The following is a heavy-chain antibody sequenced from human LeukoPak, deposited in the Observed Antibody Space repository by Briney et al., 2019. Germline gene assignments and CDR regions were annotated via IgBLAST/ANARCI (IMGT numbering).Heavy chain of an antibody. CDR2: INHSGST. Sequence: SETLSLTCAVYGGSFSGYYWSWIRQPPGKGLEWIGEINHSGSTNYNPSLKSRVTISVDTSKNQFSLKLSSVTAADTAVYYCARGVRYSRYYYYYYMDVWGKGTTVTVSS. D-gene: IGHD5-18*01. V-gene: IGHV4-34*01. J-gene: IGHJ6*03. CDR3: ARGVRYSRYYYYYYMDV. CDR1: GGSFSGYY.